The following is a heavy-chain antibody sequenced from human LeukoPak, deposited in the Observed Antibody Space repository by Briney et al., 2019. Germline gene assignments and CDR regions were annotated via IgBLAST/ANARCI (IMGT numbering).Heavy chain of an antibody. V-gene: IGHV4-4*07. J-gene: IGHJ4*02. Sequence: SETLSLTCSVSGGSISSYSWNWIRQPAGKGLEWIGRFYTSGTSNYNPSLKSRVTMSIDTSKNQVSLKMRSVTAADTAVYYCARQPYSDSSGYYLFYFDYWGQGALVTVSS. CDR2: FYTSGTS. CDR3: ARQPYSDSSGYYLFYFDY. D-gene: IGHD3-22*01. CDR1: GGSISSYS.